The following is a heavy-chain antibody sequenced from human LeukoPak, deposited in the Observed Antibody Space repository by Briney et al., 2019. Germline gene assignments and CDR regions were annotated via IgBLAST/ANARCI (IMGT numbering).Heavy chain of an antibody. J-gene: IGHJ6*02. CDR3: ARDRHVDTAMVVGMDV. CDR2: INPNSGGT. Sequence: GASVKVSCKASGYTFTGYYMHWVRQAPGQGLEWMGWINPNSGGTNYAQKFQGRVTMTRDTSISTAYMELSRLRSDDTAVYYCARDRHVDTAMVVGMDVWGQGTTVTVSS. D-gene: IGHD5-18*01. V-gene: IGHV1-2*02. CDR1: GYTFTGYY.